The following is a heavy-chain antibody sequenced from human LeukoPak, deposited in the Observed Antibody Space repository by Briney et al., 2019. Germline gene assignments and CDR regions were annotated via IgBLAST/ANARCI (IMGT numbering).Heavy chain of an antibody. CDR1: GGSIRSSSYY. Sequence: SETLSLTCTVSGGSIRSSSYYWGCIRQPPGKGLEWIGSIYYSGSTYYNPSLKSRVTISVDTSKNQFSLKLSSVTAADTAVYYCARDRHKLVDIVAGILDYWGQGTLVTVSS. J-gene: IGHJ4*02. V-gene: IGHV4-39*07. CDR2: IYYSGST. CDR3: ARDRHKLVDIVAGILDY. D-gene: IGHD5-12*01.